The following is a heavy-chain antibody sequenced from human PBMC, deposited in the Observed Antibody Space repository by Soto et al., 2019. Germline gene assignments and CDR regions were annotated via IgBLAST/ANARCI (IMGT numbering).Heavy chain of an antibody. CDR2: IYTSGST. J-gene: IGHJ6*02. CDR1: GGSISRYY. Sequence: PSETLSLTCTVSGGSISRYYWSWIRQPAGKGLEWIGRIYTSGSTNYNPSLKSRVTMSVDTSKNQFSLKLSSVPAADTAVYYCARDLGGTNYYYYGMDVWGQGTTVTVS. V-gene: IGHV4-4*07. CDR3: ARDLGGTNYYYYGMDV. D-gene: IGHD1-7*01.